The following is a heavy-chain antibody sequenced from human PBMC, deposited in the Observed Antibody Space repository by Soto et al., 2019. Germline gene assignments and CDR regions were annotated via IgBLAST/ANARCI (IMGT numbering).Heavy chain of an antibody. D-gene: IGHD3-10*01. J-gene: IGHJ4*02. CDR2: INHSGST. V-gene: IGHV4-34*01. Sequence: SETLSLTCAVYGGSFSGYYWSWIRQPPGKGLEWIGEINHSGSTNYNPSLKSRVTISVDTSKNQFSLKLSSVTAADTAVYYCASTDGSSGSYLYFDYWGQGTLVTVSS. CDR3: ASTDGSSGSYLYFDY. CDR1: GGSFSGYY.